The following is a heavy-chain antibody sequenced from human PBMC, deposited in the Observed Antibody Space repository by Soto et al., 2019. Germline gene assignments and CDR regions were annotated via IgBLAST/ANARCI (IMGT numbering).Heavy chain of an antibody. D-gene: IGHD4-17*01. V-gene: IGHV4-34*01. CDR1: GGSFSACC. Sequence: PSETLSLTCAVYGGSFSACCWSWNRQPPGKGLEWIGEINHTGSTKYNPSLKSRVTISLDQPTKQFSLKLRSVTAADTAVYSCARLSEDYRGNPVDFWGQGPLV. CDR3: ARLSEDYRGNPVDF. CDR2: INHTGST. J-gene: IGHJ4*02.